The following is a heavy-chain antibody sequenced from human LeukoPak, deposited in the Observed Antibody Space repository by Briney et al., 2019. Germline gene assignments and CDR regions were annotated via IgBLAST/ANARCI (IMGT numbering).Heavy chain of an antibody. J-gene: IGHJ4*02. V-gene: IGHV4-30-4*07. CDR3: ARSEINDYMGF. D-gene: IGHD4-11*01. CDR1: GASITYGGYT. Sequence: SETLSLTCAVSGASITYGGYTWNWIRQPPGKGLEWIGYIYYSGTTFYNPSLKSRVTMSLGSAKNQLSLKLRSVTAADTAIYYCARSEINDYMGFWGQGILVTVSS. CDR2: IYYSGTT.